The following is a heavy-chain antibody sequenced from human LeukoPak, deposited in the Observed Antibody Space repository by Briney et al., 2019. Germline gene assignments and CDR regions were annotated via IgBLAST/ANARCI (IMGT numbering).Heavy chain of an antibody. J-gene: IGHJ3*02. Sequence: GGTLRLSCAASGFTVSSNYMSWVRQAPGKGLEWVSVIYSGGSTYYADSVKGRFTISRDNSKNTLYLQMNSLRAEDTAVYYCASNLLGYCSGGGCPGAFDIWGRGTMVTASS. CDR2: IYSGGST. D-gene: IGHD2-15*01. CDR3: ASNLLGYCSGGGCPGAFDI. V-gene: IGHV3-53*01. CDR1: GFTVSSNY.